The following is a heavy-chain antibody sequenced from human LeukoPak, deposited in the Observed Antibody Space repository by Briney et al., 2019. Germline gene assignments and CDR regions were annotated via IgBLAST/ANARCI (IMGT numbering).Heavy chain of an antibody. J-gene: IGHJ5*02. D-gene: IGHD2-15*01. CDR3: ARDLYCSGGSCYNWFDP. Sequence: ASVKVSCKASGYTFTGYYTHWVRQAPGQGLEWMGWINPNSGGTNYAQKFQGRVTMTRDTSISTAYMELSRLRSDDTAVYYCARDLYCSGGSCYNWFDPWGQGTLVTVSS. V-gene: IGHV1-2*02. CDR1: GYTFTGYY. CDR2: INPNSGGT.